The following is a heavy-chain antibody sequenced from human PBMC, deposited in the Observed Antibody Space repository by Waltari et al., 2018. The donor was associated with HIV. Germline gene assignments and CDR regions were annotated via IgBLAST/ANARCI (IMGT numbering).Heavy chain of an antibody. CDR3: AKGAFDMVVVSALDS. CDR2: ISGSTT. V-gene: IGHV3-23*01. D-gene: IGHD2-21*01. CDR1: GFTFSSYA. J-gene: IGHJ5*01. Sequence: EVQLLESGGGLVQPGGSLRRSCAASGFTFSSYAMSWVRQAPGKGLQWVSIISGSTTYSADSVKGRVTISRDNSENTLYLQINSLRAEDTAVYYCAKGAFDMVVVSALDSWGHGTLVTVSS.